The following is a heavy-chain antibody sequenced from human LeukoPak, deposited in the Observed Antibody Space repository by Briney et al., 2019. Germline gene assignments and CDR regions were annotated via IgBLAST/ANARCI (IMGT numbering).Heavy chain of an antibody. CDR2: IRSKAYGGTT. D-gene: IGHD2-21*02. CDR3: ASSAYCGGDCYTPNYYYYMDV. CDR1: GFTFGDYA. Sequence: GGSLRLSCTASGFTFGDYAMSWVRQAPGKGLEWVGFIRSKAYGGTTEYAASVKGRFTISRDDSKSIAYLQMNSLKTEDTAVYYCASSAYCGGDCYTPNYYYYMDVWGKGTTVTISS. V-gene: IGHV3-49*04. J-gene: IGHJ6*03.